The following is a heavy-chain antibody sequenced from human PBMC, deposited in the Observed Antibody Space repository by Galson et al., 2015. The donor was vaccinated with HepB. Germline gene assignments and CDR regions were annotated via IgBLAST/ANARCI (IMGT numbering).Heavy chain of an antibody. J-gene: IGHJ4*02. CDR3: AKDGIMVANNPYQLHF. D-gene: IGHD2-15*01. CDR2: ITSNGGRT. Sequence: SLRLSCAASGFTFSRYAMTWVRQPPGKGLEWISSITSNGGRTVYTNSVKGRFTISRDNSRNTVVLQMSSLRPEDTAVYYCAKDGIMVANNPYQLHFWGQGTLVSVSS. V-gene: IGHV3-23*01. CDR1: GFTFSRYA.